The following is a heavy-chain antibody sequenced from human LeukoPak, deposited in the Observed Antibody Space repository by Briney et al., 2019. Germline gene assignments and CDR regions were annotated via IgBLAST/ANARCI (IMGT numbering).Heavy chain of an antibody. J-gene: IGHJ4*02. V-gene: IGHV4-4*07. CDR2: IYASGST. Sequence: PSETLSLTCTVSGDSISSYYWSWIRQPAGKGLEWIGRIYASGSTNYNPSLKSRVTIPVDTSKNQFSLKLNSMTAADTAVYYCARGPYSSGWYAFGYWGQGTLVTVSS. CDR3: ARGPYSSGWYAFGY. CDR1: GDSISSYY. D-gene: IGHD6-19*01.